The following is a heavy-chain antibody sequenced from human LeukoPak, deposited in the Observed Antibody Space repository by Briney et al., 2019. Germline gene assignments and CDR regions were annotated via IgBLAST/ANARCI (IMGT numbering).Heavy chain of an antibody. CDR3: ARDFRGVVGATTWYFDY. CDR1: GGTFSSYA. Sequence: SVKVSCKASGGTFSSYAISWVRQAPGQGLEWMGRIIPILAIANYAQKFQGRVTITADKSTSTAYMELSSLRSEDTAVYYCARDFRGVVGATTWYFDYWGQGTLVTVSS. CDR2: IIPILAIA. D-gene: IGHD1-26*01. J-gene: IGHJ4*02. V-gene: IGHV1-69*04.